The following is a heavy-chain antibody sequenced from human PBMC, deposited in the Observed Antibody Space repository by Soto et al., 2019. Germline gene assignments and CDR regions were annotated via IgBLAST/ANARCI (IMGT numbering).Heavy chain of an antibody. D-gene: IGHD6-19*01. CDR3: ARHEAPSGWYFDY. Sequence: SETLSLTSAVYGGSFSGYYWSWIRQPPGKGLEWIGEINHSGSTNYNPSLKSRVTISVDTSKNQFSLKLSSVTAADTAVYYCARHEAPSGWYFDYWGQGTLVTVSS. V-gene: IGHV4-34*01. J-gene: IGHJ4*02. CDR1: GGSFSGYY. CDR2: INHSGST.